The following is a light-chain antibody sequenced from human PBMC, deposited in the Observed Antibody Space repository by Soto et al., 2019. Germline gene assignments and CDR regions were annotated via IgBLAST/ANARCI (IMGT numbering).Light chain of an antibody. CDR3: SSYSSANVLV. J-gene: IGLJ3*02. V-gene: IGLV2-14*01. Sequence: QSVLTQPASVSGSPGQSITISCTGTGSDVGGYNSVSWYQQQPPGEAPTLLIYDVTYRPSGISSRFSGSKSGNTASLIISGLRAEDEGDYYCSSYSSANVLVFGEGTKLTVL. CDR1: GSDVGGYNS. CDR2: DVT.